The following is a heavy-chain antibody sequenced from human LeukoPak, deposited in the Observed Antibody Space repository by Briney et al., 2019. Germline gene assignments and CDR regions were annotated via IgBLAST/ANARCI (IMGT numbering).Heavy chain of an antibody. J-gene: IGHJ4*02. D-gene: IGHD6-19*01. CDR3: ARAGGSGLIDY. CDR1: GGSISSSSYY. V-gene: IGHV4-39*07. CDR2: MYYSGST. Sequence: SETLSLTCTVSGGSISSSSYYWGWIRQPPGKGLEWIGSMYYSGSTYYNPSLKSRVTISINTSKNQFSLKLSSVTAADTAVYYCARAGGSGLIDYWGQGTLVTVSS.